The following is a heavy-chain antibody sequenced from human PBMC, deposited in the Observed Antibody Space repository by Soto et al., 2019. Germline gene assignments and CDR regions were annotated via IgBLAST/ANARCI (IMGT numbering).Heavy chain of an antibody. J-gene: IGHJ4*02. CDR3: ARGDDYVPFDY. D-gene: IGHD4-17*01. CDR1: GFIFSAYP. Sequence: EVQLVESGGGWVQPGGPLRLSCAASGFIFSAYPMHWVRQAPGKGLEYVSAIRTNENTYYANSVKGRFTISRDNSKNTLYLQMGSLRAEDMAIYYCARGDDYVPFDYWGQGTVVTVSS. CDR2: IRTNENT. V-gene: IGHV3-64*01.